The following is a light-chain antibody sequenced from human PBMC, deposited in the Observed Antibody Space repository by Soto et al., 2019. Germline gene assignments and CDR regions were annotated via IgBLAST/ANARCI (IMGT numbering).Light chain of an antibody. V-gene: IGLV2-14*01. J-gene: IGLJ1*01. Sequence: QSALTQPASMPGSPGQSITISCTGTSSDIGRYNFVSWYQHHPGKAPKLIIYEATKRPSGVSYRFSGSKSSNTASLTISGLQAEDEADYYCTSYTITSPYVFGTGTKV. CDR3: TSYTITSPYV. CDR1: SSDIGRYNF. CDR2: EAT.